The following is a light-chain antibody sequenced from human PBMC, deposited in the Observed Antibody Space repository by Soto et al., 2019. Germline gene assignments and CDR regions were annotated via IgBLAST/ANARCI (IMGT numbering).Light chain of an antibody. V-gene: IGKV3-15*01. CDR1: QSLSRN. CDR3: PHSNAWPPAFT. Sequence: EILMTQSPATLSVSPGERATLSCRASQSLSRNLAWYQQKPGQAPRLLIYGASTRASGIPARFSGSGSGTEFTLSIRSLQSEDFALYYCPHSNAWPPAFTFGPGTKVDL. J-gene: IGKJ3*01. CDR2: GAS.